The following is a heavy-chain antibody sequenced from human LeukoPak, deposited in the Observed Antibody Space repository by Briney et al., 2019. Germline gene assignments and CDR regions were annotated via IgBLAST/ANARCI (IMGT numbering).Heavy chain of an antibody. D-gene: IGHD6-13*01. CDR3: ARRVAYSSSWYFDY. CDR1: GGSISSSSYY. Sequence: SETLSLTCTVSGGSISSSSYYWGWIRQPPGKVLEWIGSIYYSGSTYYNPSLKSRVTISVDTSKNQFSLKLSSVTAADTAVYYCARRVAYSSSWYFDYWGQGTLVTVSS. CDR2: IYYSGST. J-gene: IGHJ4*02. V-gene: IGHV4-39*01.